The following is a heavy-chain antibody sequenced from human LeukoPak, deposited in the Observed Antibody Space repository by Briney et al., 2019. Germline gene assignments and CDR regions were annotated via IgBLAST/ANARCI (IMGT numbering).Heavy chain of an antibody. Sequence: GGSLRLSCTASGFTFITCDMTWVRQAPGKGLEWVSSISGSGDVTYYADSVKGRFTISRDNSKNTLYLQMNSLRVEDTAVYYCAKVGARGAFDIWGQGTMVTVSS. J-gene: IGHJ3*02. CDR1: GFTFITCD. CDR2: ISGSGDVT. V-gene: IGHV3-23*01. CDR3: AKVGARGAFDI.